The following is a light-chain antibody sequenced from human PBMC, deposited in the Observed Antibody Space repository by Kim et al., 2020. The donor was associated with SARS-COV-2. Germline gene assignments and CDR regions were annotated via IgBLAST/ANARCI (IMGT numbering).Light chain of an antibody. J-gene: IGKJ1*01. V-gene: IGKV3-11*01. CDR1: QSVSHY. CDR3: QQRGDWPQT. Sequence: LSPGESAALSCRASQSVSHYLAWYQQKPGQAPRLLIYEALKRATGIPARFSGSGSGTDFTLTISSLEPEDFAVYYCQQRGDWPQTFGQGTKVEIK. CDR2: EAL.